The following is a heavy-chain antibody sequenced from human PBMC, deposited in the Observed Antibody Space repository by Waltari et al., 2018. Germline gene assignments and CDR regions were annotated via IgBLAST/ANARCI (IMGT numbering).Heavy chain of an antibody. V-gene: IGHV3-7*04. D-gene: IGHD3-3*01. CDR3: ARVTGDFWSGYIFDY. Sequence: EVQLVESGGGLVQPGGSLIPSCAASGFTFSGYWMSWVRQAPGKGLEWVGNKKQDGSEKYYVDSVKGRFTISRDNAKNSLYLQMNSLRAEDTAVYYCARVTGDFWSGYIFDYWGQGTLVTVSS. CDR1: GFTFSGYW. J-gene: IGHJ4*02. CDR2: KKQDGSEK.